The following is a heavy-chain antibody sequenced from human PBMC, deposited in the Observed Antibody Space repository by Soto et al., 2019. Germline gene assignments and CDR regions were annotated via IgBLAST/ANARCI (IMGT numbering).Heavy chain of an antibody. CDR3: AKEREAMVTRYWFDP. Sequence: GGSLRLSCAASGFTFSSYGMHWVRQAPGKGLEWVAVISYDGSNKYYADSVKGRFTISRDNSKNTLYLQMNSLRAEDTAVYYCAKEREAMVTRYWFDPWGQGTLVTVSS. CDR2: ISYDGSNK. CDR1: GFTFSSYG. D-gene: IGHD5-18*01. V-gene: IGHV3-30*18. J-gene: IGHJ5*02.